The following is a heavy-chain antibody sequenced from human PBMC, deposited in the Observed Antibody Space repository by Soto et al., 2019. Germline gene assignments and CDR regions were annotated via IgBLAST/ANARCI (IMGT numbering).Heavy chain of an antibody. CDR3: ARLVYGSRLNYLYFDY. J-gene: IGHJ4*02. V-gene: IGHV4-4*02. D-gene: IGHD6-19*01. CDR2: VYHDGSA. Sequence: PSETLSLTCDVSGVSISSGNWWSWVRQPPGGGLEWIGEVYHDGSATYHPSLKRRATVSVDRINNRFSLRLNSVTAADTAIYYCARLVYGSRLNYLYFDYWGQGALVTVSS. CDR1: GVSISSGNW.